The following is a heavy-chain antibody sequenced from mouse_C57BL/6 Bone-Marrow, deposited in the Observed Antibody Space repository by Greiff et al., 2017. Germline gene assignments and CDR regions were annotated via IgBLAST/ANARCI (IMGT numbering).Heavy chain of an antibody. Sequence: EVKLQESGGGLVQPGGSLKLSCAASGIDFSRYWMSWVRRAPGKGLEWIGEINPDSSTINYAPSLKDKFIISRDNAKNTLYLQMSKVRSEDTALYYCARPGITTVVAHWYFDVWGTGTTVTVSS. CDR1: GIDFSRYW. V-gene: IGHV4-1*01. D-gene: IGHD1-1*01. CDR3: ARPGITTVVAHWYFDV. J-gene: IGHJ1*03. CDR2: INPDSSTI.